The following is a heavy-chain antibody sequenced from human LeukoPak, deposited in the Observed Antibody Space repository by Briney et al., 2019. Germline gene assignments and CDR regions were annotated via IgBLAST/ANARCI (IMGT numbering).Heavy chain of an antibody. CDR1: DGSFSGYY. V-gene: IGHV4-34*01. CDR2: IYDSGST. D-gene: IGHD3-16*01. J-gene: IGHJ5*02. CDR3: ARHYGP. Sequence: TTSETLSLTCAVYDGSFSGYYWSWIRQPPGKGLEWIGSIYDSGSTYYNPSLKSRVTISVDTSKNQFSLKLNSVTAADTAVYYCARHYGPWGQGTLVTVSS.